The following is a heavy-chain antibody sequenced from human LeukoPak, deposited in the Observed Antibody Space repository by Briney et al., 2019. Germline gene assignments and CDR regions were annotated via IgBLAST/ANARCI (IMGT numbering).Heavy chain of an antibody. V-gene: IGHV1-2*02. Sequence: ASVKVSCKASGYTFTGYYMHWVRQAPGQGLEWMGWINPNSGGTNYAQKFQGRVTMTRDTSISTAYMELSGLRSDDTAVYYCARACSGGSCYWVADYWGQGTLVTVSS. CDR3: ARACSGGSCYWVADY. D-gene: IGHD2-15*01. CDR1: GYTFTGYY. CDR2: INPNSGGT. J-gene: IGHJ4*02.